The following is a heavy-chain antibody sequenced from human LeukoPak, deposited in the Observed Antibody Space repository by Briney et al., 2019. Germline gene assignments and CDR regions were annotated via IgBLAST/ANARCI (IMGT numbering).Heavy chain of an antibody. J-gene: IGHJ5*02. V-gene: IGHV4-39*01. CDR1: GGSISSSSYY. D-gene: IGHD6-6*01. CDR3: ARNEYSSSENWFDP. CDR2: IYYSGST. Sequence: SETLSLTCTVSGGSISSSSYYWGWIRQPPGKGLEWIGSIYYSGSTYYNPSLKSRVTISVDTSKNQFSLKLSSVTAADTAVYYCARNEYSSSENWFDPWGQGTLVTVSS.